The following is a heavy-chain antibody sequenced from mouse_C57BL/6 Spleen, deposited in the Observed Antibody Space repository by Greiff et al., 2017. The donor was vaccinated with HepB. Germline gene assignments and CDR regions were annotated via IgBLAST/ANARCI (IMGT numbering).Heavy chain of an antibody. CDR3: ARQAYYGSSYGYFDV. Sequence: QVQLQQPGAELVRPGTSVKLSCKASGYTFTSYWMHWVKQRPGQGLEWIGVIDPSDSYTNYNQKFKGKATLTVDTSSSTAYMQLSSQTSEDSAVYYCARQAYYGSSYGYFDVWGTGTTEKVSS. CDR1: GYTFTSYW. J-gene: IGHJ1*03. CDR2: IDPSDSYT. V-gene: IGHV1-59*01. D-gene: IGHD1-1*01.